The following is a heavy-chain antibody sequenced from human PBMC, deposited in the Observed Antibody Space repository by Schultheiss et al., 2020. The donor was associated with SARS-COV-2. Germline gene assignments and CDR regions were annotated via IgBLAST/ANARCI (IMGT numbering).Heavy chain of an antibody. J-gene: IGHJ4*02. Sequence: ASVKVSCKASGYTFTGYYMHWVRQAPGQGLEWMGWINPNSGGTNYAQKFQGWVTMTRDTSISTAYMELTSVTAADTAVYYCAGSGYRFGARWWGQGTLVTVSS. CDR1: GYTFTGYY. CDR3: AGSGYRFGARW. V-gene: IGHV1-2*04. CDR2: INPNSGGT. D-gene: IGHD5-18*01.